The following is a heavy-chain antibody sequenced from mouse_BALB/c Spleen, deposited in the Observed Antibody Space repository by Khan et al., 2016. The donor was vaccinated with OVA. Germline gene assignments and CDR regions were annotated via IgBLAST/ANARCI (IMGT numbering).Heavy chain of an antibody. CDR1: GFSLTNYG. CDR3: ARNRESDYFDY. CDR2: IWAGGST. V-gene: IGHV2-9*02. Sequence: QVQLKESGPGLVAPSQSLSITCTVSGFSLTNYGIHWVRQPPGKGLEWLGIIWAGGSTNYNSALMSRLSISKDNSRSQVFLKMNSLQTDDTAMYFCARNRESDYFDYWGQGTTLTVSS. J-gene: IGHJ2*01.